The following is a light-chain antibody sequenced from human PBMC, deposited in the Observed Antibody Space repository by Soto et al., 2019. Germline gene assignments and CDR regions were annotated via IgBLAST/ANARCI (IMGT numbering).Light chain of an antibody. V-gene: IGKV3-11*01. CDR3: QERSNWAPGYT. J-gene: IGKJ2*01. Sequence: EIVLTQSPATLSLSPGERATLSCRASQSVSSYLAWYQQKPGQAPRLLIYDASNMATGIPARFSGSGSGTDFTLTISSLEPEDFAVYYCQERSNWAPGYTFGQGTKLEIK. CDR1: QSVSSY. CDR2: DAS.